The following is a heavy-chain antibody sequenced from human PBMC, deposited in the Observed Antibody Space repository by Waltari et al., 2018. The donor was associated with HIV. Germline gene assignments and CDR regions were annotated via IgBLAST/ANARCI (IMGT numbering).Heavy chain of an antibody. J-gene: IGHJ4*02. Sequence: QVQLQESGPGLVKPSDTLSLTCAVSAFSITSGHYCGWIRQSPGKGLEWIGSVFHSGSTFYKPSFKSRVSISVDTSKNQFSLKLTSVTAADTAVYYCARQPAPDSTWFQIYFDYWGQGTVVTVSS. CDR3: ARQPAPDSTWFQIYFDY. CDR1: AFSITSGHY. CDR2: VFHSGST. D-gene: IGHD6-13*01. V-gene: IGHV4-38-2*01.